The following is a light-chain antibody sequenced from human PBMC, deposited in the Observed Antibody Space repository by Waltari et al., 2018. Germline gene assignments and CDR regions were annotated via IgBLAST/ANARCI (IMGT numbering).Light chain of an antibody. CDR2: DVS. Sequence: QSALTQPASVSGSTGQSITISCTANIIDVGGYNYVSWYQQHPGKVPKLMIYDVSRRPSEIFNRFSGSKSGKTASLTISGLQAEDEADYYCASYTRSTFTWVFGGGTKLTVL. V-gene: IGLV2-14*03. J-gene: IGLJ3*02. CDR3: ASYTRSTFTWV. CDR1: IIDVGGYNY.